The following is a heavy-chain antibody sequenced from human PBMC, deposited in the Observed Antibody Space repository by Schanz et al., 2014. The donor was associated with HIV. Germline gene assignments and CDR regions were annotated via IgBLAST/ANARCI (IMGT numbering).Heavy chain of an antibody. J-gene: IGHJ3*02. CDR1: GFTFSSSG. V-gene: IGHV3-30*18. CDR2: ISYDGSNK. D-gene: IGHD4-17*01. CDR3: AKDPTYGDYGGDAFDI. Sequence: VQLVESGGGLVKRGGSLRLSCTASGFTFSSSGMHWVRQAPGKGLEWVAVISYDGSNKYYADSVKGRFTISRDNSKNTLYLQMNSLRAEDTAVYYCAKDPTYGDYGGDAFDIWGQGTMVTVSS.